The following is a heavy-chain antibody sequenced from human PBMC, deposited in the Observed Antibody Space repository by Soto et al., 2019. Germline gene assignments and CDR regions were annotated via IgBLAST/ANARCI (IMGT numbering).Heavy chain of an antibody. CDR3: ARDRSSSWYVTNYYYYGMDV. CDR1: GGSISSSNW. D-gene: IGHD6-13*01. Sequence: ASETLSLTCAVSGGSISSSNWWSWVRQPPGKGLEWIGEIYHSGSTNYNPSLKSRVTISVDKSKNQFSLKLSSVTAADTAVYYCARDRSSSWYVTNYYYYGMDVWGQGTTVTVSS. V-gene: IGHV4-4*02. J-gene: IGHJ6*02. CDR2: IYHSGST.